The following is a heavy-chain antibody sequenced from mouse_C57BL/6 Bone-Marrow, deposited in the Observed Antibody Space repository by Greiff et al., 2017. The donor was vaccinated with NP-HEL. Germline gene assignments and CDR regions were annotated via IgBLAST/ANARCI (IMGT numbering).Heavy chain of an antibody. J-gene: IGHJ4*01. V-gene: IGHV5-17*01. CDR1: GFTFSDYG. D-gene: IGHD2-12*01. CDR3: ARRYRGLYYYAMDY. Sequence: VQLKESGGGLVKPGGSLKLSCAASGFTFSDYGMHWVRQAPEKGLEWVAYISRGSSTIYYADTVKGRFTISRDNAKYTLFLQMTRLRSEDTAMYYCARRYRGLYYYAMDYWGQGTSVTVSS. CDR2: ISRGSSTI.